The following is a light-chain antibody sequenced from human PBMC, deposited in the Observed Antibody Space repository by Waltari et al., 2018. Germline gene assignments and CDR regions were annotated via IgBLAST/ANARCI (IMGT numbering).Light chain of an antibody. CDR1: QSIGRN. CDR2: FSS. J-gene: IGKJ2*03. V-gene: IGKV6D-21*02. Sequence: IVLPQSPGFRSVTLQDPVPITCQASQSIGRNLHWYQQRPDQSPKLLIKFSSQSVSGVPSRFSGSGSETHFTLTINGLEAEDAAAYYCQQSGRFPYSFGQGTKVEIK. CDR3: QQSGRFPYS.